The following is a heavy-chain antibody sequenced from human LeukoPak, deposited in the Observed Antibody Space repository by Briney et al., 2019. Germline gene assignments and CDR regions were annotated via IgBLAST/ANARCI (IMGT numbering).Heavy chain of an antibody. CDR3: ARGPRRTYYYDSADLYYFDY. CDR1: GYSFTSYW. V-gene: IGHV5-51*01. Sequence: GESPKISCKGSGYSFTSYWIGWVRQMPGKGLEWMGIIYPGDSDTRYSPSFQGQVTISADKSISTAYLQWSSLKASDTAMYYCARGPRRTYYYDSADLYYFDYWGQGTLVTVSS. D-gene: IGHD3-22*01. CDR2: IYPGDSDT. J-gene: IGHJ4*02.